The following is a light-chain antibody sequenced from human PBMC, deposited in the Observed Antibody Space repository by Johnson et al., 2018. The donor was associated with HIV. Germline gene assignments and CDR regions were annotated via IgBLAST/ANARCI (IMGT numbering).Light chain of an antibody. J-gene: IGLJ1*01. CDR2: ESN. CDR1: SSNIGNNY. V-gene: IGLV1-51*02. Sequence: QSVLTQPPSVSAAPGQKVTISCSGSSSNIGNNYVSWYQQLPGTAPKLLIYESNNRPSGIPDRFSGSKSGTYATLSSTGLQTGDEADYDCGTWDSRLSAHFFGTGTKVTVL. CDR3: GTWDSRLSAHF.